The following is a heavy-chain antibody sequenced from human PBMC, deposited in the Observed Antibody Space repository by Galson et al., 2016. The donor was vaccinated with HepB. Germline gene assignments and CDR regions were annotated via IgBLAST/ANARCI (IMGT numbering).Heavy chain of an antibody. J-gene: IGHJ4*02. V-gene: IGHV3-21*01. D-gene: IGHD2-15*01. Sequence: SLRLSCAASGFTFSSYSMNWVRQAPGKGLEWVSSISFSSGDIYYADSLKGRFTISRDNAKNSLYLQVNSLRAEDTAVYYCARGVAYFDYWGQGTLVTVSS. CDR3: ARGVAYFDY. CDR2: ISFSSGDI. CDR1: GFTFSSYS.